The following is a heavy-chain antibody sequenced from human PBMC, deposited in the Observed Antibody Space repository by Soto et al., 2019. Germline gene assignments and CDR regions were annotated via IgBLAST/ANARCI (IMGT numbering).Heavy chain of an antibody. Sequence: QVQLQQWGAGLLKPSETLSLTCAVYGGSFSGYYWSWIRQPPGKGLEWIGEINHSGSTHYNPSLMRGVTIPVATSQRASPRKLSSVTASDTALYVCARGPHCDIWTGYSRPFGAFDIWGQGTMVTVSS. CDR1: GGSFSGYY. CDR3: ARGPHCDIWTGYSRPFGAFDI. J-gene: IGHJ3*02. V-gene: IGHV4-34*01. D-gene: IGHD3-9*01. CDR2: INHSGST.